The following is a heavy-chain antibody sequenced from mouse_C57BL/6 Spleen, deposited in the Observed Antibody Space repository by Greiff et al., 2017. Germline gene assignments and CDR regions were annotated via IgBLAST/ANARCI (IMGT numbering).Heavy chain of an antibody. CDR3: ASGGDYDAFAY. CDR1: GFSLPSYG. D-gene: IGHD2-4*01. J-gene: IGHJ3*01. Sequence: QVQLQQSGPGLVQPSQSLSITCTVSGFSLPSYGVHWVRQSPGKGLAWLGVIWSGGSTDYNAAFISRLSISKDNSKSQVFFKMNSLQADDTAIYYCASGGDYDAFAYWGQGTLVTVSA. V-gene: IGHV2-2*01. CDR2: IWSGGST.